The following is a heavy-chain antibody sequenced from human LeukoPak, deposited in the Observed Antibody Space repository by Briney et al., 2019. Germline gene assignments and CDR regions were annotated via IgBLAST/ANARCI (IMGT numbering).Heavy chain of an antibody. CDR3: ARVTGYVMEDYFDY. D-gene: IGHD6-13*01. CDR2: INHSGST. J-gene: IGHJ4*02. Sequence: SETLSLTCAVYGGSSSGYYWSWIRQPPGKGLEWIGEINHSGSTNYNPSLKSRVTISVDTSKNQFSLRLSSVTAADTAVYYCARVTGYVMEDYFDYWGQGTLVTVSS. V-gene: IGHV4-34*01. CDR1: GGSSSGYY.